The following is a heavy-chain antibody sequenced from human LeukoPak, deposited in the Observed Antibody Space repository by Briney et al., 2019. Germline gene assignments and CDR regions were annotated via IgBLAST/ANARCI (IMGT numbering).Heavy chain of an antibody. CDR3: ERDVTGIGYFQH. V-gene: IGHV3-23*01. Sequence: GGSLRLSCAASGFSFSSYAMSWVRQAPGKGLEWVSAISGSGGSIYYADSVKGRFTISRDNTKNTLYLQKNRLRAEDTAVYYCERDVTGIGYFQHWGQGTLVTVSS. J-gene: IGHJ1*01. CDR2: ISGSGGSI. CDR1: GFSFSSYA. D-gene: IGHD1-1*01.